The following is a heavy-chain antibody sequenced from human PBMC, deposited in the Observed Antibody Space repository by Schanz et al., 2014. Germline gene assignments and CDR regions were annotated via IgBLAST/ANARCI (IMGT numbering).Heavy chain of an antibody. D-gene: IGHD6-13*01. CDR2: ISGSSIHK. Sequence: PGGSLRLSCAASGFTFSDYYMTWIRQAPGKGLEWVSHISGSSIHKNYADSVKGRFSISRDNGETSVYLQMNSLRAEDTAVYYCARLDSSSWYPRYWGQGTLVTVSS. CDR3: ARLDSSSWYPRY. CDR1: GFTFSDYY. V-gene: IGHV3-11*03. J-gene: IGHJ4*02.